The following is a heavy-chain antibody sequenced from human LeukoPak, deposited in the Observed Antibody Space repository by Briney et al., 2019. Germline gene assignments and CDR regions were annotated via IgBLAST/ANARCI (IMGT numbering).Heavy chain of an antibody. Sequence: QPGGSPRLSCAASGFTFSSYAMSWVRQAPGKGLEWVSAISGSGGSTYYADSVKGRFTISRDNSRDTLYLQMNSLRAEDTAVYYCAKGYYDYVWGSYYFDYWGQGTLVTVSS. J-gene: IGHJ4*02. CDR2: ISGSGGST. CDR3: AKGYYDYVWGSYYFDY. D-gene: IGHD3-16*01. CDR1: GFTFSSYA. V-gene: IGHV3-23*01.